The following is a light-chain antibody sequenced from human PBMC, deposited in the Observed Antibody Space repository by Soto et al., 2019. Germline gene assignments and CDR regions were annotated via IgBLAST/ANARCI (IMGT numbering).Light chain of an antibody. CDR2: GHN. CDR1: SSSIGSNT. J-gene: IGLJ2*01. Sequence: QSVLTQPPSASGTPGQRVTISCSGSSSSIGSNTVNWYQHLPGAAPKLLIYGHNQRPAGVPDRFSGSRSGTSASLAISGLQSADEADYYCATWDDSLNGRVFGGGTKLTVL. CDR3: ATWDDSLNGRV. V-gene: IGLV1-44*01.